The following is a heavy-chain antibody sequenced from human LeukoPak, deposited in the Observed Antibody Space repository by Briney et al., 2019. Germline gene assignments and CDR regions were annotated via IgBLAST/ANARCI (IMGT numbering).Heavy chain of an antibody. J-gene: IGHJ4*02. Sequence: GRSLRLSCAASGFTFRSYAMHWVRQAPGKGLEWVAVISYDGSNEYYADSVKGRFTISRDNSKNTLYPQMNSLRAEDTAVYYCAKDLPHPSNYWGQGTLVTVSS. CDR2: ISYDGSNE. CDR3: AKDLPHPSNY. CDR1: GFTFRSYA. V-gene: IGHV3-30-3*01.